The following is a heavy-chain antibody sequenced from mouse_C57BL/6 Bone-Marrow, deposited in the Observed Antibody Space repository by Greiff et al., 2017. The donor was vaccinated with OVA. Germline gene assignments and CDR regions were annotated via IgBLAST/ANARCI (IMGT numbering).Heavy chain of an antibody. CDR2: IWTGGGT. Sequence: VKLVESGPGLVAPSQSLSITCTVSGFSLTSYAISWVRQPPGKGLEWLGVIWTGGGTNYNSALKSRLSISKDNSKSQVFLKMNSLQTDDTARYYCARTRNYDYDGYYYAMDYWGQGTSVTVSS. CDR1: GFSLTSYA. J-gene: IGHJ4*01. V-gene: IGHV2-9-1*01. D-gene: IGHD2-4*01. CDR3: ARTRNYDYDGYYYAMDY.